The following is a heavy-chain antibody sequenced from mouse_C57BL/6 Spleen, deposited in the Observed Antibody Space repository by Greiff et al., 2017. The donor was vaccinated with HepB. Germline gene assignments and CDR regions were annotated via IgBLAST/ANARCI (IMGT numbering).Heavy chain of an antibody. CDR3: ARSYYGNLYYYAMDY. CDR1: GYTFPSYG. J-gene: IGHJ4*01. CDR2: ISPRSGNT. V-gene: IGHV1-81*01. Sequence: QVQLTASGAELARPGASVTLSCQASGYTFPSYGLSWVTPRTGQGLEWIGAISPRSGNTYYNEKFKGKATLTADKSSSTAYMELRSLTSEDSAVYFCARSYYGNLYYYAMDYWGQGTSVTVAS. D-gene: IGHD2-1*01.